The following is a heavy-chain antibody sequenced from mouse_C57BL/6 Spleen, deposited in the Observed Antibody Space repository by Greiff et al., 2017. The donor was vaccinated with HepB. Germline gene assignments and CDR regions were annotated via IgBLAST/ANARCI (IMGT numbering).Heavy chain of an antibody. CDR3: AGSDY. CDR1: GYTFTSYW. J-gene: IGHJ2*01. CDR2: IDPSDSYT. V-gene: IGHV1-59*01. Sequence: QVQLKQPGAELVRPGTSVKLSCKASGYTFTSYWMHWVKQRPGQGLEWIGVIDPSDSYTNYNQKFKGKATLTVDTSSSTAYMQLSSLTSEDSAVYYCAGSDYWGQGTTLTVSS.